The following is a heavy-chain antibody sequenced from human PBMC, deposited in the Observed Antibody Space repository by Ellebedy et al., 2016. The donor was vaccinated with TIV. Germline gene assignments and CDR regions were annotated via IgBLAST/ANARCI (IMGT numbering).Heavy chain of an antibody. CDR1: GFSLSGYW. V-gene: IGHV3-7*01. Sequence: GGSLRLXCAASGFSLSGYWMSWVRQAPGKGLEWVANIKQDGSERYYVDSVKGRFTISRDNAKNSLFLQMNSLRVEDTAVYYCAHATVRAWGQGTLVTVSS. D-gene: IGHD3-10*01. CDR3: AHATVRA. J-gene: IGHJ5*02. CDR2: IKQDGSER.